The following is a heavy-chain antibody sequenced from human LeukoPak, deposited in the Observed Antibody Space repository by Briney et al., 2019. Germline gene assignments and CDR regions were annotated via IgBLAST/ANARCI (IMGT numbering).Heavy chain of an antibody. CDR3: ARVRHGGNWDY. Sequence: PSEPLSLTCTVSGGSMSYYYWSWIRQPPGKGLEWIGYIYYSGSTHYNPALTSRVAISVDTSKNQFSLNLSSVTAADTAVYYCARVRHGGNWDYWGQGTLVTVSS. J-gene: IGHJ4*02. CDR2: IYYSGST. CDR1: GGSMSYYY. V-gene: IGHV4-59*08. D-gene: IGHD4-23*01.